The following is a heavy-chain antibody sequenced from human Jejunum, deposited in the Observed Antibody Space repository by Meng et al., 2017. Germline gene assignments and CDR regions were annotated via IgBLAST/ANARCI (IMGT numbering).Heavy chain of an antibody. Sequence: GGSLRLSCAASGFIVTSSHMSWVRQAPGKGLEWLSVLYPGGDTYYADSVKGRFTISRDNSKNTLYLQMNSLRVEDTAVYYCARTYYYHNSGYCWGQGTQGSVSS. CDR3: ARTYYYHNSGYC. D-gene: IGHD3-22*01. J-gene: IGHJ4*02. CDR1: GFIVTSSH. CDR2: LYPGGDT. V-gene: IGHV3-66*02.